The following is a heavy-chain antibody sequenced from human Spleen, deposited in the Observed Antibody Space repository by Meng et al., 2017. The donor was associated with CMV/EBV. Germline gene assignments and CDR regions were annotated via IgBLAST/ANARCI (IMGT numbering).Heavy chain of an antibody. Sequence: ASVKVSCKASGYTFTTYYIHWVRQAPGQGLEWVGIINPRDGNTRFAQVFQGRVTMTRDTSTNTVYMELNSLKSEDTAVHYCARGGCSGGSCHGEYDGMDVWGQGTTVTVSS. CDR3: ARGGCSGGSCHGEYDGMDV. CDR1: GYTFTTYY. CDR2: INPRDGNT. D-gene: IGHD2-15*01. V-gene: IGHV1-46*01. J-gene: IGHJ6*02.